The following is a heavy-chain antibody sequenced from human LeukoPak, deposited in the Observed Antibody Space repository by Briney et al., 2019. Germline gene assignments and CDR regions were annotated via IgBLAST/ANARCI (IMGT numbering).Heavy chain of an antibody. CDR1: EFTFSSYG. CDR2: IRYDGSNK. J-gene: IGHJ4*02. D-gene: IGHD4-17*01. Sequence: GGSLRLSCAASEFTFSSYGMHWVRQAPGKGLEWVAFIRYDGSNKNYADSVKGRFTISRDNSKNTLYLQMNSLRTEDTAVYYCAKDLLMWHNDFGNSFDYWGQGTLVTVSS. CDR3: AKDLLMWHNDFGNSFDY. V-gene: IGHV3-30*02.